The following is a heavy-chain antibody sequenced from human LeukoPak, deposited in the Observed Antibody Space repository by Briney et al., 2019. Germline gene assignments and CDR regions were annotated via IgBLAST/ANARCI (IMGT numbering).Heavy chain of an antibody. CDR3: ARGTVYGGNSAFDYYGMDV. CDR2: INHSGST. Sequence: SETLSLTCAVYGGSFSGYYWSWIRQPPGKGLEWIGEINHSGSTNYNPSLKSRVTISVDTSKNQFPLKLSSVTAADTPVYYCARGTVYGGNSAFDYYGMDVWGQGTTVTVSS. CDR1: GGSFSGYY. J-gene: IGHJ6*02. D-gene: IGHD4-23*01. V-gene: IGHV4-34*01.